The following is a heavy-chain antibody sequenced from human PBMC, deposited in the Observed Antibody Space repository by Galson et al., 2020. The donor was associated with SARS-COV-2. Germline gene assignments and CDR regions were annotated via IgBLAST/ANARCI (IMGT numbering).Heavy chain of an antibody. J-gene: IGHJ6*02. CDR2: IWYDGSNK. D-gene: IGHD5-18*01. CDR3: ARDLIMDTAMVWSIVYYYGMDV. CDR1: GFTFSSYG. V-gene: IGHV3-33*01. Sequence: GESLKISCAASGFTFSSYGMHWVRQAPGKGLEWVAVIWYDGSNKYYADSVKGRFTISRDNSKNTLYLQMNSLRAEDTAVYYCARDLIMDTAMVWSIVYYYGMDVWGQGTTVTVSS.